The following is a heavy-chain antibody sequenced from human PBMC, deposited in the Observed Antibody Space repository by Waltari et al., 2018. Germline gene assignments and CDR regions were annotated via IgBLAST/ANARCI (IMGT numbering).Heavy chain of an antibody. CDR3: ARERGSSTSYYYYMDV. CDR2: IYTSWST. J-gene: IGHJ6*03. V-gene: IGHV4-4*07. Sequence: QVQLQESGPGLVKPSETLSLTCTVSGGSISSYYWSWIRQPAGKGLEWIERIYTSWSTNYNPSLKSRVTMSGDTSKNQCSLKLSSVTAADTAVYYWARERGSSTSYYYYMDVWGKGTTVTVSS. D-gene: IGHD2-2*01. CDR1: GGSISSYY.